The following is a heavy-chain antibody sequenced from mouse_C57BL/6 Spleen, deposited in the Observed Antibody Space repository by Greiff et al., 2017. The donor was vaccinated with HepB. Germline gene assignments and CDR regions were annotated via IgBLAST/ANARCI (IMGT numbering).Heavy chain of an antibody. V-gene: IGHV1-64*01. J-gene: IGHJ4*01. Sequence: QVQLQQPGAELVKPGASVKLSCKASGYTFTSYWMHWVKQRPGQGLEWIGMIHPNSGSTNYNEKIKSKATLTVDKSSSTAYMQLSSLTSEYSAVYYCARSIDGYYVYYAMDYWGPGTSVTVSS. CDR1: GYTFTSYW. D-gene: IGHD2-3*01. CDR2: IHPNSGST. CDR3: ARSIDGYYVYYAMDY.